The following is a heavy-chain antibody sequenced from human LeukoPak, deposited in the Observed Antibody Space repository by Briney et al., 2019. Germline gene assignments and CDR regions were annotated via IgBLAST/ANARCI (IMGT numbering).Heavy chain of an antibody. CDR3: ARELEYYFDY. V-gene: IGHV1-2*02. D-gene: IGHD2/OR15-2a*01. J-gene: IGHJ4*02. CDR1: EYTFTGYY. CDR2: ISPNRGGT. Sequence: GASVKVSCKASEYTFTGYYIHWVRQAPGQGLEWMGWISPNRGGTNYAQKFQGRVTMTRDTSISTVYIELSGLTSDDTAVYYCARELEYYFDYWGQGTLVTVSS.